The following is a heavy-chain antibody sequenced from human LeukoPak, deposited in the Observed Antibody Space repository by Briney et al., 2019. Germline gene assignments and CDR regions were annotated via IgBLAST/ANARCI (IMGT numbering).Heavy chain of an antibody. V-gene: IGHV3-23*01. CDR3: AKAHFGVGATHYFDS. D-gene: IGHD1-26*01. J-gene: IGHJ4*02. CDR2: ISGSGDNT. CDR1: GFTFSSYG. Sequence: GGSLRLSCAASGFTFSSYGMSWVRQAPGKGLEWVSAISGSGDNTYYADSVKGRFTISRDNSKNTLYLQMNSLRTEDTAVYYCAKAHFGVGATHYFDSWGQGTLVTVSS.